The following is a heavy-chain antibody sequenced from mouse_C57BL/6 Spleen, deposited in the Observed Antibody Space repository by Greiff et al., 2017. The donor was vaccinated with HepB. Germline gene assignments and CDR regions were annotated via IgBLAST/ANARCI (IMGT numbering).Heavy chain of an antibody. CDR3: TRDPPRFAY. CDR2: IDPETGGT. CDR1: GYTFTDYE. J-gene: IGHJ3*01. Sequence: QVQLKESGAELVRPGASVTLSCKASGYTFTDYEMHWVKQTPVHGLEWIGAIDPETGGTAYNQKFKGKAILTADKSSSTAYMELRSLTSEDSAVYYCTRDPPRFAYWGQGTLVTVSA. V-gene: IGHV1-15*01.